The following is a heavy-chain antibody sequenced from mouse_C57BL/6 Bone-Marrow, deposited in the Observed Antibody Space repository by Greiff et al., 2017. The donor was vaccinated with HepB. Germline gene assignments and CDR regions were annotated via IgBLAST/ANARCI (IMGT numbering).Heavy chain of an antibody. Sequence: QVQLQQSGAELVRPGASVKLSCKASGYTFTDYYINWVKQRPGQGLEWIARIYPGSGNTYYNEKFKGKATLTAEKSSSTAYMQLSSLTSEDSAVYFCARSTYGSSYGRWYFDVWGTGTTVTVSS. J-gene: IGHJ1*03. CDR2: IYPGSGNT. CDR1: GYTFTDYY. V-gene: IGHV1-76*01. D-gene: IGHD1-1*01. CDR3: ARSTYGSSYGRWYFDV.